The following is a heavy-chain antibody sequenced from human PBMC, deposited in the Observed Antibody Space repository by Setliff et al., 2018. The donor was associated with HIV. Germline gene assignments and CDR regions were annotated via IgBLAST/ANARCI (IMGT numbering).Heavy chain of an antibody. Sequence: SETLSLTCTVSGGSISSSSYYWGWIRQPPGKGLEWIGSIYYSGSTYYNPSLKNRVTISVDTSKNQFSLKLSSVTAADTAVYYCARRDTAMVGFDYWGQGTLVTVSS. CDR3: ARRDTAMVGFDY. V-gene: IGHV4-39*01. D-gene: IGHD5-18*01. CDR1: GGSISSSSYY. CDR2: IYYSGST. J-gene: IGHJ4*02.